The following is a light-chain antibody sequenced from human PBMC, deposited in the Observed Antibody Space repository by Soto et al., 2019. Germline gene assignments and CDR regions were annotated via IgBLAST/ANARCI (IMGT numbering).Light chain of an antibody. CDR3: QQRSVWPIT. J-gene: IGKJ5*01. CDR1: QPVSTY. V-gene: IGKV3-11*01. Sequence: EIVLTQSPATLSLSPGERATLSCRASQPVSTYLAWYQQKPGQAPRLVIYDASYRANGIPARFSGSGSGTDFTLTISSLEAEDSAVYYCQQRSVWPITFGQGTRLEIK. CDR2: DAS.